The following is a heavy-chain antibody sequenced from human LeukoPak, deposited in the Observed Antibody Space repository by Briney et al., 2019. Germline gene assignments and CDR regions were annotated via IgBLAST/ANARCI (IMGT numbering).Heavy chain of an antibody. CDR3: ARELRFLEWTFIDY. CDR1: GGSISSYY. Sequence: SETLSLACTVSGGSISSYYWSWIRQPPGKGLEWIGYIYYSGSTNYNPSLKSRVTISVDTSKNQFSLKLSSVTAADTAVYYCARELRFLEWTFIDYWGQGTLVTVSS. V-gene: IGHV4-59*01. CDR2: IYYSGST. J-gene: IGHJ4*02. D-gene: IGHD3-3*01.